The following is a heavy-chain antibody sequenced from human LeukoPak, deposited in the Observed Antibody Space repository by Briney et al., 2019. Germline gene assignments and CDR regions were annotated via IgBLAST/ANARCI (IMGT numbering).Heavy chain of an antibody. V-gene: IGHV3-53*04. D-gene: IGHD6-13*01. CDR3: ARDGIAENRGYFDY. Sequence: PGGSLRLSCAASGFTVSSNNMSWVRQAPGKGLEWVSVIYSGGSTYYADSVKGRFTISRHNSKNTLYLQMNSLRAEDTAVYYCARDGIAENRGYFDYWGQGTLVTVSS. CDR1: GFTVSSNN. J-gene: IGHJ4*02. CDR2: IYSGGST.